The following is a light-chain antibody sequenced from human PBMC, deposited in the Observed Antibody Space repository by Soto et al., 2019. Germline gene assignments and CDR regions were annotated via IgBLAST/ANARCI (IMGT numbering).Light chain of an antibody. Sequence: EIVLTQSPATLSLSPGERATLSCRASQSVSTYLAWYQQRPGQAPRLLIYDASYRATDIPPRFSGSGSGTDFTLTISSLEPEDFATYYCLQDYNYPYTFGQGTKVDIK. CDR3: LQDYNYPYT. J-gene: IGKJ2*01. V-gene: IGKV3-11*01. CDR1: QSVSTY. CDR2: DAS.